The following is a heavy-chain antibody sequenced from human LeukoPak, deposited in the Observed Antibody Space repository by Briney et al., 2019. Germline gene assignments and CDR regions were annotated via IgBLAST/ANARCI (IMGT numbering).Heavy chain of an antibody. V-gene: IGHV4-39*07. CDR1: GGSISSSSYY. Sequence: SETLSLTCAVSGGSISSSSYYWGWIRQPPGKGLEWIGSIYYSGSTYYNPSLKSRVTISVDTSKNQFSLKLSSVTAADTAVYYCARAPATRIYRGSSWTDNWFDPWGQGTLVTVSS. D-gene: IGHD6-13*01. CDR3: ARAPATRIYRGSSWTDNWFDP. J-gene: IGHJ5*02. CDR2: IYYSGST.